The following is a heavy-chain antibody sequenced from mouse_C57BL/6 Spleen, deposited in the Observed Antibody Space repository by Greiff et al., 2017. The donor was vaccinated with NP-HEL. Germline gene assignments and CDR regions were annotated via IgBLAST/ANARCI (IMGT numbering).Heavy chain of an antibody. D-gene: IGHD1-1*01. CDR3: ASIYYYGSSHDY. Sequence: EVQLQESGAELVKPGASVKLSCTASGFNIKDYYMHWVKQRTEQGLEWIGRIDPEDGETKYAPQFQGKAPITADTSSNTAYLPLRSLTSEDTAVDYCASIYYYGSSHDYWGKGTTLTVSS. J-gene: IGHJ2*01. CDR1: GFNIKDYY. CDR2: IDPEDGET. V-gene: IGHV14-2*01.